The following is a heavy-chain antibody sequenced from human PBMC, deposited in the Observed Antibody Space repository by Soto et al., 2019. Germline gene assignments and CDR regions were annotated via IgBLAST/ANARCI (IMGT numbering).Heavy chain of an antibody. J-gene: IGHJ4*02. Sequence: ASVKVSCKTSGYPFTDYFIHWVRQAPGQGLEWMGIISLYHHSTSYAQKFQGRLTETADTSTTTVYMDLSSLTSEDSAVYWCARELYSCGGDCPYYMDYWGQGTLVTVSS. CDR2: ISLYHHST. D-gene: IGHD2-21*02. V-gene: IGHV1-46*01. CDR1: GYPFTDYF. CDR3: ARELYSCGGDCPYYMDY.